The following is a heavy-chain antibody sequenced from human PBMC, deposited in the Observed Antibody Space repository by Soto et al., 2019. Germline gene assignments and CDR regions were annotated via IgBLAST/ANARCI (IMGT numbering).Heavy chain of an antibody. J-gene: IGHJ4*02. CDR2: ISYDGSNK. Sequence: HPGGSLRLSCAASGFTFSSYAMHWVRQAPGKGLEWVAVISYDGSNKYYADSVKGRFTISRDNSKNTLYLQMNSLRAEDTAVYYCARDQGTWIQLWLLDYWGQGTLVTVSS. D-gene: IGHD5-18*01. V-gene: IGHV3-30-3*01. CDR3: ARDQGTWIQLWLLDY. CDR1: GFTFSSYA.